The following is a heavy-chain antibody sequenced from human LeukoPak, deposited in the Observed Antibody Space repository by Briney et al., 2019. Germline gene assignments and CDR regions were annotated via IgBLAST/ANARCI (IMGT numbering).Heavy chain of an antibody. CDR3: ARDATTEPGTVYMDV. J-gene: IGHJ6*03. V-gene: IGHV3-74*01. Sequence: GGSLRLSCAASGFTFSSYSMNWVRQAPGKGLVWVSRINSDGSSTSYADSVKGRFTISRDNAKNSLFLQMNSLRAEDTALYFCARDATTEPGTVYMDVWGKGTTVTISS. CDR2: INSDGSST. D-gene: IGHD6-13*01. CDR1: GFTFSSYS.